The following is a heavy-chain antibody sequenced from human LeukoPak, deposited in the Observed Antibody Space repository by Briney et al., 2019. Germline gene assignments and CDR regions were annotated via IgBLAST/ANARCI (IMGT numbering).Heavy chain of an antibody. CDR2: IIPIFGTA. CDR3: ARGSVGGEIGSFDY. CDR1: GGTFSSYA. J-gene: IGHJ4*02. D-gene: IGHD3-10*01. V-gene: IGHV1-69*05. Sequence: SVKVSCKASGGTFSSYAISWVRQAPGQGLEWMGGIIPIFGTANYAQKFQGRVTITTDESTSTAYLELSSLRSEDTAVYYCARGSVGGEIGSFDYWGQGTLVTVSS.